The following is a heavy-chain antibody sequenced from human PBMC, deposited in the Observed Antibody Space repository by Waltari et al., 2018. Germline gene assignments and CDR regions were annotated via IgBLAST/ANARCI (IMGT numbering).Heavy chain of an antibody. J-gene: IGHJ5*02. CDR3: ARVVGSSDL. D-gene: IGHD6-6*01. CDR1: GFTFSSYE. V-gene: IGHV3-48*03. CDR2: ITGSGTTI. Sequence: EVQLVESGVGLVQPGGSLRLSCVASGFTFSSYEMNWVRQVPGKGLEWVAYITGSGTTIFYADSVKGRFTISRDNAKNSLYLQMSNLRAEDTAVYYCARVVGSSDLWGQGTLVTVSS.